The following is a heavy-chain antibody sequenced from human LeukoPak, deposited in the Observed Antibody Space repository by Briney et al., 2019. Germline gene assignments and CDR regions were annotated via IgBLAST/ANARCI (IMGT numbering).Heavy chain of an antibody. Sequence: SGPALVKPTQTLTLTCTFSGFSLSTSGMCVSWIRQPPGKALEWLAPIDWDDDKYYSTSLKTRLTISKDTSKNQVVLTMTNMDPVDTATYYCARTLGDWNDGGSFDYWGQGTLVTVSS. D-gene: IGHD1-1*01. CDR1: GFSLSTSGMC. J-gene: IGHJ4*02. V-gene: IGHV2-70*01. CDR2: IDWDDDK. CDR3: ARTLGDWNDGGSFDY.